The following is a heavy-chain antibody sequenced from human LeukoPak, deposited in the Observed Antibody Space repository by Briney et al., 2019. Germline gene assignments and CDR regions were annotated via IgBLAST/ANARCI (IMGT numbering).Heavy chain of an antibody. J-gene: IGHJ5*02. V-gene: IGHV4-31*03. Sequence: SETLSLTCTVSGGSISSGGYYWSWIRQHPGKGLEWIGYIYYSGSTYYNPSLKSRVTISVDTSKNQFSLKLSSVTAADTAVYYCAREPTLGITGLDPWGQGTLVTVSS. CDR3: AREPTLGITGLDP. CDR2: IYYSGST. CDR1: GGSISSGGYY. D-gene: IGHD1-20*01.